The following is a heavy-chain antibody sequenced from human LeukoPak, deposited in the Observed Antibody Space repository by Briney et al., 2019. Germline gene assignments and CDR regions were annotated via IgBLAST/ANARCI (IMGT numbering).Heavy chain of an antibody. V-gene: IGHV4-59*12. CDR2: IYYSGST. J-gene: IGHJ4*02. CDR1: GGSISSYY. CDR3: ASDIAVAGTVDY. Sequence: SETLSLTCTVSGGSISSYYWSWIRQPPGKGLEWIGYIYYSGSTNYNPSLKSRVTMSVDTSKNQFSLKLSSVTAADTAVYYCASDIAVAGTVDYWGQGTLVTVSS. D-gene: IGHD6-19*01.